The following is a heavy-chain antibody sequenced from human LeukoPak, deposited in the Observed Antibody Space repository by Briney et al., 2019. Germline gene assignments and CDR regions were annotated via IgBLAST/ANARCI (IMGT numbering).Heavy chain of an antibody. V-gene: IGHV1-69*11. D-gene: IGHD3-10*01. CDR3: VTGGAYRDAFDI. Sequence: SVKVSCKASGGTFSTYAINWVRQAPRHGLEWMGRIIPILSQVNYAQKFQGRVSITADESTSTAYMDLSSLRSEDTAVYYCVTGGAYRDAFDIWGQGTMVIVSS. J-gene: IGHJ3*02. CDR2: IIPILSQV. CDR1: GGTFSTYA.